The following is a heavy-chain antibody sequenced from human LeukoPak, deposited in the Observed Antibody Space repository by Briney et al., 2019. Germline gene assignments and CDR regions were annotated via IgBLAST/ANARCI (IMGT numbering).Heavy chain of an antibody. D-gene: IGHD2-2*01. CDR1: GGTFSSYA. CDR2: IIPIFGTA. Sequence: SVKVSCKASGGTFSSYAISWVRQAPGQGLEWMGGIIPIFGTANYAQKFQGRVTITTDESTSTAYMELSSLRSEDTAVYYCARRGGPYCSSTSCYNYYYYTDVWGKGTTVTVSS. V-gene: IGHV1-69*05. CDR3: ARRGGPYCSSTSCYNYYYYTDV. J-gene: IGHJ6*03.